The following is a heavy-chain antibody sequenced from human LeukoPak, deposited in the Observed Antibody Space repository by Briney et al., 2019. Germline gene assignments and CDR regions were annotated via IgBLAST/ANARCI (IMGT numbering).Heavy chain of an antibody. J-gene: IGHJ4*02. V-gene: IGHV4-59*01. D-gene: IGHD4-17*01. CDR3: ARAYDGDYAFDY. CDR2: IYYSGST. Sequence: SETLSLTCTVSGGSISGYYWSWIRQPPGKGLERIGYIYYSGSTNYNPSLKSRVTISVDTSKNQFSLRLRSVTAADTAVYHCARAYDGDYAFDYWGQGTLVTVSS. CDR1: GGSISGYY.